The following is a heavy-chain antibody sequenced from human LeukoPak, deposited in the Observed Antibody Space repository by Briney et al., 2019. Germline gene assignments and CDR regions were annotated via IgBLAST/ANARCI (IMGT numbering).Heavy chain of an antibody. CDR3: AKDERWELRSAFYYFDY. Sequence: GGSLRLSCATSGFTFSRYAMSWVRQAPGKGLEWVSAISGSGGSTYYADSVKGRFTTSRDNSKNTLYLQMNSLRAEDTAVYYCAKDERWELRSAFYYFDYWGQGTLVTVSS. CDR2: ISGSGGST. J-gene: IGHJ4*02. V-gene: IGHV3-23*01. CDR1: GFTFSRYA. D-gene: IGHD1-26*01.